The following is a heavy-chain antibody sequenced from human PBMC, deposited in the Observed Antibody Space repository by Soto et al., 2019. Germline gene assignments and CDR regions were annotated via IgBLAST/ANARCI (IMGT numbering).Heavy chain of an antibody. CDR1: GYTFTSYG. J-gene: IGHJ4*02. Sequence: ASVKVSCKASGYTFTSYGISWVRQAPGQGLEWMGWISAYNGNTNYAQKFQGRVTMTTDTSTSTAYMELRSLRSDDTAVYYCARDLFRGGGNSGFDHWGQGTLVTVSS. D-gene: IGHD2-21*02. CDR2: ISAYNGNT. V-gene: IGHV1-18*01. CDR3: ARDLFRGGGNSGFDH.